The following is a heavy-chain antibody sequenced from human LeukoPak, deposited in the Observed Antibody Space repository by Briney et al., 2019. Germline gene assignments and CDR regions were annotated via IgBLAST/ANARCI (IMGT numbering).Heavy chain of an antibody. D-gene: IGHD3-22*01. CDR3: ARDYDSVYYFDY. J-gene: IGHJ4*02. Sequence: GGSLRLSCAASGFAFSSYWMHWVRQAPGKGLVWVSRINSDGSSTSYADSVKGRFTISRDNAKNTLYLQMNSLRAEDTAVYYCARDYDSVYYFDYWGQGTLVTVSS. V-gene: IGHV3-74*01. CDR1: GFAFSSYW. CDR2: INSDGSST.